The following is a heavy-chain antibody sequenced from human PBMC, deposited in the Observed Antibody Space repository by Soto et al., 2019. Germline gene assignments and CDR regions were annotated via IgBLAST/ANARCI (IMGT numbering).Heavy chain of an antibody. D-gene: IGHD6-13*01. CDR3: VRPYYSSSWFPFDR. Sequence: PGGSLRLSCTGSGFDFGDYYMSWIRQAPGKGLEWVSYIGSGDGTTYYTDSVKGRFTISRDNAKKTVYLQMSSLRVEDTALYYCVRPYYSSSWFPFDRWGQGTLVTVSS. J-gene: IGHJ4*02. V-gene: IGHV3-11*01. CDR2: IGSGDGTT. CDR1: GFDFGDYY.